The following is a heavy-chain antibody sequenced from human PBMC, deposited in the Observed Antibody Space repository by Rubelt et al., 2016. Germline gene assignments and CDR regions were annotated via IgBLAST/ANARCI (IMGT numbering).Heavy chain of an antibody. V-gene: IGHV3-23*04. CDR2: ISGSGGST. J-gene: IGHJ3*02. CDR1: GFTFSSYA. Sequence: EVQLVESGGGLVQPGGSLRLSCAASGFTFSSYAMRWVRQAPGKGLEWVSDISGSGGSTYYADSVKGRFAISRDNAKNSLYLQMNSLRAEDTAVYYCARYFSSDILTGYYNFDAFDIWGQGTMVTVSS. D-gene: IGHD3-9*01. CDR3: ARYFSSDILTGYYNFDAFDI.